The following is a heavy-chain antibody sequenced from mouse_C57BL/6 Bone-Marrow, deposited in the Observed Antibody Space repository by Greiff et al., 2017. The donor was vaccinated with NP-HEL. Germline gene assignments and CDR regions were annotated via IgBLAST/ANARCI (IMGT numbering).Heavy chain of an antibody. V-gene: IGHV5-17*01. J-gene: IGHJ3*01. Sequence: LVESGGGLVKPGGSLKLSCAASGFTFSDYGMHWVRQAPEKGLEWVAYISSGSSTIYYADTVKGRFTISRDNAKNTLFLQMTSLRSEDTAMYYCARGGLRERAWFAYWGQGTLVTVSA. CDR1: GFTFSDYG. CDR2: ISSGSSTI. D-gene: IGHD2-4*01. CDR3: ARGGLRERAWFAY.